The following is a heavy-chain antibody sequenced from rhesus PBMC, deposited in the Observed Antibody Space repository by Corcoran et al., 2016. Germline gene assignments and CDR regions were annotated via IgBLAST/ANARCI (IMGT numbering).Heavy chain of an antibody. CDR3: TRDRGVPFDY. Sequence: EVQLVESGGGLVTPGGSLRLSCVASGFTFSSSEMHWVRQAPGKGRNGGEVISERRGTTNYADSVKGRFTIARDNAKKSLLLQMNSLRAEDTAVYYCTRDRGVPFDYWGQGVLVTVSS. D-gene: IGHD1-44*02. V-gene: IGHV3-100*02. CDR1: GFTFSSSE. CDR2: ISERRGTT. J-gene: IGHJ4*01.